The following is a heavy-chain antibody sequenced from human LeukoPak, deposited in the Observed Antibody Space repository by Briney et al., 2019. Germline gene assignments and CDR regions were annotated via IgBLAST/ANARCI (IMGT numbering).Heavy chain of an antibody. V-gene: IGHV3-33*01. J-gene: IGHJ4*02. CDR3: EREKLGMVGHFDY. CDR2: IWYDGSNK. CDR1: GFSFSSYG. D-gene: IGHD7-27*01. Sequence: PGGSLRLSCAASGFSFSSYGMHWVRQAPGKGLEWVGIIWYDGSNKYYADSVKGRFTISRDNSKNTLYLQMNSLRAEDTAVYYCEREKLGMVGHFDYWGQGTLVTVSS.